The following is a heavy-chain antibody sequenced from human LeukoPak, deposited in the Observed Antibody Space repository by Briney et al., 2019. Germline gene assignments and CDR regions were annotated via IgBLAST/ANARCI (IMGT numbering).Heavy chain of an antibody. CDR1: GFTFSSFW. Sequence: GGSLRLSCAASGFTFSSFWMSWVRQAPGKGLEWVANINQDGSNKYYVDSLKGRFTISRDNAKNSLFLQMNRLRAEDTAVYYCVRDIAVTANHDSWGQGTLVTVSS. CDR3: VRDIAVTANHDS. J-gene: IGHJ4*02. CDR2: INQDGSNK. D-gene: IGHD6-19*01. V-gene: IGHV3-7*05.